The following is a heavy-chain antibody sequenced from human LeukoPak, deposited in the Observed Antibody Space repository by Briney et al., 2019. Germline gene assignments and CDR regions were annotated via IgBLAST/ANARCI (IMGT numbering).Heavy chain of an antibody. CDR1: GFSFSRYS. J-gene: IGHJ4*02. V-gene: IGHV3-21*06. CDR3: ARLRRNTDSSGFFYYYDY. D-gene: IGHD3-22*01. Sequence: GGSLRLSCAASGFSFSRYSFNWVRQAPGKGLEWVSSINTVSSYIYYADSLKGRFTISRDNAKNSVYLQMDSLRAEDSAVYDCARLRRNTDSSGFFYYYDYWGQGTLVTVSS. CDR2: INTVSSYI.